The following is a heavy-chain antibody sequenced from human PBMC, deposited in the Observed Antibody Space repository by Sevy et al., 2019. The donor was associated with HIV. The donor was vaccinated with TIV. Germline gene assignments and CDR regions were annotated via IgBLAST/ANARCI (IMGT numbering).Heavy chain of an antibody. Sequence: GGSLRLSCAGSGFTFGNYAMYWVRQSPGKGLEWVSGISWNSGSMGYADAVEGRFTISRDNAKNSLHLEMNSMRPEETALYYCAKGVSGGNSGAAFDYWGQGTRVTVSS. CDR2: ISWNSGSM. CDR3: AKGVSGGNSGAAFDY. V-gene: IGHV3-9*01. J-gene: IGHJ4*02. CDR1: GFTFGNYA. D-gene: IGHD2-15*01.